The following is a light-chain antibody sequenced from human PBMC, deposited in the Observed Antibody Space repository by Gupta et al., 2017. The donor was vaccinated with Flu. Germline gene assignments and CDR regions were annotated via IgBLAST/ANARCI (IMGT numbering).Light chain of an antibody. CDR1: QSISNS. V-gene: IGKV1-39*01. J-gene: IGKJ2*01. Sequence: PSSRAASVGDRGTSTCRASQSISNSLNWYQQKPGKAPKLLIYAASSWQSGVPARFSGSGPGTDFTLTISRLQPGDVATYYCQQGYNTPYTFGQGTKLEIK. CDR2: AAS. CDR3: QQGYNTPYT.